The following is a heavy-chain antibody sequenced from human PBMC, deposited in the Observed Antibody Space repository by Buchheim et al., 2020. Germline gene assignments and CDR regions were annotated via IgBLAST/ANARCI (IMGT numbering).Heavy chain of an antibody. V-gene: IGHV3-30*18. CDR3: AKDLKYDDILTGYYRARMYYYGMDV. CDR1: GFTFSSYG. CDR2: ISYDGSNK. Sequence: QVQLVESGGGVVQPGRSLRLSCAASGFTFSSYGMHWVRQPPGKGLEWVAVISYDGSNKNYADSVKGRFTISRDNSKTTLYLQMNSLRAEDTAVYYCAKDLKYDDILTGYYRARMYYYGMDVWGQGTT. J-gene: IGHJ6*02. D-gene: IGHD3-9*01.